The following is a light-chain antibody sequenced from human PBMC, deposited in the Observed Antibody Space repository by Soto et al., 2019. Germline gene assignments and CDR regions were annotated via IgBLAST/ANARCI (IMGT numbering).Light chain of an antibody. J-gene: IGLJ2*01. CDR2: EVS. Sequence: QSALTQPPSASGSPGQSVTISCTGTSSDVGAYNYVSWYQQHPGNAPKLVIYEVSQRPSGVPDRFSGSKSGNTASLTVSGLQAEDEADYYCTSYAGSNNLVVFGGGTKLTVL. V-gene: IGLV2-8*01. CDR1: SSDVGAYNY. CDR3: TSYAGSNNLVV.